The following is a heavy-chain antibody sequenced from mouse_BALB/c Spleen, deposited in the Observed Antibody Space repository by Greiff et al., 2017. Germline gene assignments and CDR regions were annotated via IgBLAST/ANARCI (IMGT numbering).Heavy chain of an antibody. CDR1: GYTFTSYW. J-gene: IGHJ4*01. V-gene: IGHV1-5*01. CDR2: IYPGNSDT. Sequence: DVQLQESGTVLARPGASVKMSCKASGYTFTSYWMHWVKQRPGQGLEWIGAIYPGNSDTSYNQKFKGKAKLTAVTSTSTAYMELSSLTNEDSAVYYCARVDYDPRYYAMDYWGQGTSVTVSS. CDR3: ARVDYDPRYYAMDY. D-gene: IGHD2-4*01.